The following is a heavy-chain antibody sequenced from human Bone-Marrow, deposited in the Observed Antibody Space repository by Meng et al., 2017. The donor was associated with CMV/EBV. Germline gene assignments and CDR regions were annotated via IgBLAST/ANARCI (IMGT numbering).Heavy chain of an antibody. CDR3: ARYTTGTTYTSYYYYYGMDV. CDR2: ISSSSSYI. D-gene: IGHD1-1*01. J-gene: IGHJ6*02. V-gene: IGHV3-21*01. Sequence: SYSMNWVRQAPGKGLEWVSSISSSSSYIYYTDSVKGRFTISRDNAKNSLYLQMNSLRAEDTAVYYCARYTTGTTYTSYYYYYGMDVWGQGTTVTVSS. CDR1: SYS.